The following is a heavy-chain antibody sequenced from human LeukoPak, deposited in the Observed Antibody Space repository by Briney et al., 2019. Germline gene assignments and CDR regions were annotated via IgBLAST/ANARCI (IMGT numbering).Heavy chain of an antibody. D-gene: IGHD3-22*01. J-gene: IGHJ4*02. CDR1: GGSFSGYY. CDR2: INHSGST. Sequence: SETLSLTCAVYGGSFSGYYWSWIRQPPGKGLEWIGEINHSGSTNYNPSLKSRVTISVDTSKNQFSLKLSSVTAADTAVYYCARAQRPDYYDSSGCTVDYWGQGNLVTASS. V-gene: IGHV4-34*01. CDR3: ARAQRPDYYDSSGCTVDY.